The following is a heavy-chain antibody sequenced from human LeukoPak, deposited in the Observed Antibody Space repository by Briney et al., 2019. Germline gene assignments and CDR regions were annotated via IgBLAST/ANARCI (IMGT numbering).Heavy chain of an antibody. V-gene: IGHV4-39*01. J-gene: IGHJ4*02. CDR2: VYYTGST. Sequence: SETLSLTCTVSGGSIGSSYYYWGWIRQPPGKGLELIGTVYYTGSTYYNPSLRSRVTMSIDTSKNRFSLKMSSVTAADTAVYHCARRLGIAVFDYWGQGTLVTVSS. CDR1: GGSIGSSYYY. D-gene: IGHD6-19*01. CDR3: ARRLGIAVFDY.